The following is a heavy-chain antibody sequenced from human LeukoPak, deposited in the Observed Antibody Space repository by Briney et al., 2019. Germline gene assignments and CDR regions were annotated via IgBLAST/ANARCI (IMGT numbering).Heavy chain of an antibody. CDR2: IYYSGST. Sequence: SQTLSLTCTVSGASISSSSYYWGWLRQPPGKGLEWIVSIYYSGSTYYNPSLKSRVTISVDTSKNHFSLKLSSVTAADTAVYYCARQRTDGDYHFDYWGQGTLVTVSS. CDR1: GASISSSSYY. V-gene: IGHV4-39*01. J-gene: IGHJ4*02. D-gene: IGHD4-17*01. CDR3: ARQRTDGDYHFDY.